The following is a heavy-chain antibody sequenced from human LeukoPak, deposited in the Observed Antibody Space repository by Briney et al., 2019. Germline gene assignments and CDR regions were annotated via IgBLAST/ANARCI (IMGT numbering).Heavy chain of an antibody. CDR2: ISFDGSDK. CDR1: GFTFSSYS. D-gene: IGHD6-13*01. CDR3: ARGGIAELEYYYYGFDV. J-gene: IGHJ6*02. Sequence: GGSLRLSCAASGFTFSSYSIHWVRQAPGKGLEWVAVISFDGSDKYYADSVKGRFTISRDKSQNMVFLQMKSLRLEDTAVYYCARGGIAELEYYYYGFDVWGQGTTVPVSS. V-gene: IGHV3-30-3*01.